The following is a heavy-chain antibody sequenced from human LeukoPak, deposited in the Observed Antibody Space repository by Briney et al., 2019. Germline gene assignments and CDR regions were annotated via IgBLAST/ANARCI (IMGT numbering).Heavy chain of an antibody. CDR2: ISSIGVT. D-gene: IGHD3-10*01. CDR1: GDSMSSYY. V-gene: IGHV4-59*12. CDR3: AREFTMVRGVITKRSHAFDI. Sequence: PSETLSLTCTVSGDSMSSYYWTWIRQPPGKGLEWIGYISSIGVTNSNPTLRSRVSISLDTAKNQFYLNVESVTAADTAVYYCAREFTMVRGVITKRSHAFDIWGQGTMVTVSS. J-gene: IGHJ3*02.